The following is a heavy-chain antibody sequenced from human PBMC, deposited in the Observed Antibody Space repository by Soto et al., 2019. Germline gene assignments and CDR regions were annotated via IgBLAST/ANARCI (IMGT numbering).Heavy chain of an antibody. J-gene: IGHJ4*02. CDR3: ARGGGNPASTNDF. D-gene: IGHD3-16*01. Sequence: SETLSLTCTVSGGSISSYYWSWIRQPPGKGLEWIGDIYYSGSTNYNPSLKSRVTMSIDTSAMQFSLTLNSVTAADTAVYYCARGGGNPASTNDFWGQGALVTVSP. CDR1: GGSISSYY. CDR2: IYYSGST. V-gene: IGHV4-59*12.